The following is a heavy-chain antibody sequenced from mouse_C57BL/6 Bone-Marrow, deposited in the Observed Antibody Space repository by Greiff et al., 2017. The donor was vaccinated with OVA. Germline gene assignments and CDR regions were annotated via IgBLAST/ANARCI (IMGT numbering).Heavy chain of an antibody. CDR1: GYTFTSYG. J-gene: IGHJ3*01. Sequence: VQLQQPGAELVKPGASVKVSCKASGYTFTSYGISWVKQRTGQGLEWIGEIYPRSGNTYYNEKFKGKATLTADKSSSTAYMELRSLTSEDSAVYFCARGEVGLAWFAYWGQGTLVTVSA. CDR3: ARGEVGLAWFAY. V-gene: IGHV1-81*01. CDR2: IYPRSGNT. D-gene: IGHD4-1*01.